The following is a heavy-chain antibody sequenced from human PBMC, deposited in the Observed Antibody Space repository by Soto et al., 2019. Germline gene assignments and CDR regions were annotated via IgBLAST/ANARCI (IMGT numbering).Heavy chain of an antibody. CDR1: GFSLSTSGVG. D-gene: IGHD4-17*01. CDR3: AHCSLNDDYIYWFDP. CDR2: IYWDDDK. Sequence: QITLKESGPTLVKPTQTLTLTCTFSGFSLSTSGVGVGWIRQPPGKALEWLALIYWDDDKRYSPSLKSRLTITTDTSKNHVVLTMTNMDPVDTATYYCAHCSLNDDYIYWFDPWGQGTLVTVSS. V-gene: IGHV2-5*02. J-gene: IGHJ5*02.